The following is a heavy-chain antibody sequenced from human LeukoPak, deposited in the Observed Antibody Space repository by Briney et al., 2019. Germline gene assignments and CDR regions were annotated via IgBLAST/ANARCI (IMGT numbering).Heavy chain of an antibody. J-gene: IGHJ5*02. CDR1: GLTFSNSW. D-gene: IGHD5-12*01. Sequence: GGSLRLSCEASGLTFSNSWMHWVRQVPGKGLVWVSRMYGDMRDISYADSVKGRFTISRDNAKNTVYLQMNSLRGEDTAVYYCARDLGLRGSTWGQGTLVTVSP. V-gene: IGHV3-74*01. CDR2: MYGDMRDI. CDR3: ARDLGLRGST.